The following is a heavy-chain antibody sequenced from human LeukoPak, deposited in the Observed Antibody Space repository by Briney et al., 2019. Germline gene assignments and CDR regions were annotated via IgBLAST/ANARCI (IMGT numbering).Heavy chain of an antibody. CDR3: ARSSRGYSYGDYFDY. CDR1: GFTFSSYA. Sequence: GGSLRLSCAASGFTFSSYAMHWVRQAPGKGLEWVAVISYDGSNKYYADSVKGRFTISRDNSKNTLYLQMNSLRAEDTAVYYRARSSRGYSYGDYFDYWGQGTLVTVSS. V-gene: IGHV3-30*04. J-gene: IGHJ4*02. CDR2: ISYDGSNK. D-gene: IGHD5-18*01.